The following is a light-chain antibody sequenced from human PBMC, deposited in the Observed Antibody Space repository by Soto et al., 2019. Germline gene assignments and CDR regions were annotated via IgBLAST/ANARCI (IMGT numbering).Light chain of an antibody. J-gene: IGKJ1*01. CDR3: QQYGSSPWT. Sequence: MVMTQSPAILSVSPGERAALYCRASQSVSSSYLAWYQQKPGQAPRLLIYGASSRATGIPDRFSGSGSGTDFTLTISRLEPEDFAVYYCQQYGSSPWTFGQGTMVDVK. CDR2: GAS. V-gene: IGKV3-20*01. CDR1: QSVSSSY.